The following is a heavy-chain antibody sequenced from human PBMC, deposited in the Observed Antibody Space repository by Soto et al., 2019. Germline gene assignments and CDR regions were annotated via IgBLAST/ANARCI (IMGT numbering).Heavy chain of an antibody. CDR1: DGSIRSSSYY. J-gene: IGHJ6*02. V-gene: IGHV4-39*01. CDR3: AINFDWLLSRYYYYGMDV. CDR2: IYYSGST. Sequence: PSETLSLTCSVSDGSIRSSSYYWGWIRQPPGKGLEWIGSIYYSGSTYYNPSLKSRVTISVDTSKNQFSLKLSSVTAADTAVYYCAINFDWLLSRYYYYGMDVWGQGTTVTVSS. D-gene: IGHD3-9*01.